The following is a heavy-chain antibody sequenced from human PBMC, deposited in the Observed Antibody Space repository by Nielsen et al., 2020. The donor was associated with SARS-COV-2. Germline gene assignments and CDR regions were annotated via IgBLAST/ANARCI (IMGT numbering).Heavy chain of an antibody. D-gene: IGHD6-19*01. J-gene: IGHJ6*03. CDR3: ARSYSSGWYRYYYCYYMDV. CDR1: GFSLSNARMG. Sequence: SGPTLVKPTETLTLTCTVSGFSLSNARMGVSWIRQPPGKALEWLAHIFSNDEKSYSTSLKSRLTISKDTSKSQVVLTMTNMDPVDTATYYCARSYSSGWYRYYYCYYMDVWGKGTTVTVSS. V-gene: IGHV2-26*01. CDR2: IFSNDEK.